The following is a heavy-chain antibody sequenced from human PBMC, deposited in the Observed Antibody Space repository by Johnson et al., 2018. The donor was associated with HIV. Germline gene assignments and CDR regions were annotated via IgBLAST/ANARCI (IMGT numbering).Heavy chain of an antibody. CDR1: GFTFSDHY. CDR2: ISSSSSSI. J-gene: IGHJ3*02. V-gene: IGHV3-11*04. D-gene: IGHD1-26*01. Sequence: QVQLVESGGGWVQPGRSLRLSCAVSGFTFSDHYMSWIRQAPGKGLEWVSYISSSSSSIYYADSVKGRFTISRDNAKNSLYLQMNSLRAEDTAVYYCAREGSVGATIFTMFDAFDIWGQGTMVTVSS. CDR3: AREGSVGATIFTMFDAFDI.